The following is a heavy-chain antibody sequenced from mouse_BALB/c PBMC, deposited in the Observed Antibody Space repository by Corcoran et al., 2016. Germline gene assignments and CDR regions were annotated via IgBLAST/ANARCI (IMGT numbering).Heavy chain of an antibody. D-gene: IGHD2-1*01. CDR3: ARDGNYPWFAY. Sequence: EVQLQQSGPELVKPGASMMISCKASGYSFTDYTMNWVKQSHGKNLERIGLINPYNGVTSYNQKFKGKATLTVDKSSSTAYMELLSLTSEDSAVYYCARDGNYPWFAYWGQGTLVTVSA. CDR1: GYSFTDYT. V-gene: IGHV1-18*01. J-gene: IGHJ3*01. CDR2: INPYNGVT.